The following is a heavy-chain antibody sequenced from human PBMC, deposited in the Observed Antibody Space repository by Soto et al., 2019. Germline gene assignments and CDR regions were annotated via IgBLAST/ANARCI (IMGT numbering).Heavy chain of an antibody. J-gene: IGHJ4*02. Sequence: PSETLSLTCAVYGGSFSGYYWSWIRQPPGKGLEWIGEINHSGSTNYNPSLKSRVTISVDTSKNQFSLKLSSVTAADTAVYYCARGLPSDYYYDSSGYYSGFDYWGQGTLVTVSS. V-gene: IGHV4-34*01. CDR2: INHSGST. D-gene: IGHD3-22*01. CDR1: GGSFSGYY. CDR3: ARGLPSDYYYDSSGYYSGFDY.